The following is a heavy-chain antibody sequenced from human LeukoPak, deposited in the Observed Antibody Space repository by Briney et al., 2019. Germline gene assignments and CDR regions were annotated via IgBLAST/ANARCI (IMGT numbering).Heavy chain of an antibody. J-gene: IGHJ6*03. CDR1: GGSISSYY. V-gene: IGHV4-34*01. CDR3: ARATSQSPRFYYYYIDV. Sequence: PSETLSLTCTVSGGSISSYYWSWIRQPPGKGLEWIGEINHSGSTNYNPSLKSRVTISVDTSKNQFSLKLSSVTAADTAVYYCARATSQSPRFYYYYIDVWGKGTTVTVSS. CDR2: INHSGST. D-gene: IGHD3-16*01.